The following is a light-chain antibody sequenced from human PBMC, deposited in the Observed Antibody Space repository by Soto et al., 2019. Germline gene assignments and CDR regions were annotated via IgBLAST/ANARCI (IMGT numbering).Light chain of an antibody. CDR1: QSISSY. V-gene: IGKV1-39*01. Sequence: EIQMTQSPSSLSASVGDRVTITCRASQSISSYLNWDQQQPGKAPQLLIYAAPSWQSGVPSRFSGSRSGTDFTLTISSLQPEEFAAYYCQQSCSTPRVTFGGGTKVEIK. CDR2: AAP. CDR3: QQSCSTPRVT. J-gene: IGKJ4*01.